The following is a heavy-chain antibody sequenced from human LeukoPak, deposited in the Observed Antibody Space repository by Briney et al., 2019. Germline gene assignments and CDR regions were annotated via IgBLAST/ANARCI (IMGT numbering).Heavy chain of an antibody. CDR3: ARRAYYFDY. J-gene: IGHJ4*02. CDR2: IYYSGST. D-gene: IGHD2-21*01. V-gene: IGHV4-59*01. Sequence: GSLRLSCAASGFTFSSYWMSWIRQPPGKGLEWIGYIYYSGSTNYNPSLKSRVTISVDTSKNQFSLKLSSVTAADTAVYYCARRAYYFDYWGQGTLVTVSS. CDR1: GFTFSSYW.